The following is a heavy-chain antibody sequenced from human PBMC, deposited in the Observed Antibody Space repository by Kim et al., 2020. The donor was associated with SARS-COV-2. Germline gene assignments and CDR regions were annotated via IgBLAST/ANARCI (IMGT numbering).Heavy chain of an antibody. CDR2: ISSSSSTI. V-gene: IGHV3-48*02. J-gene: IGHJ3*02. CDR1: GFTFSSYS. CDR3: ARESRAEAGSLYAFDI. Sequence: GGSLRLSCAASGFTFSSYSMNWVRQAPGKGLEWVSYISSSSSTIYYADSVKGRFTISRDNAKNSLYLQMNSLRDEDTAGYYCARESRAEAGSLYAFDIWGQWIMVTVSS. D-gene: IGHD6-13*01.